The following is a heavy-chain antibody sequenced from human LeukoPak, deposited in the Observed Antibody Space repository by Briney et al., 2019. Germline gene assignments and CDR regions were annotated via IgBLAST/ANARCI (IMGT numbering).Heavy chain of an antibody. Sequence: GRALRLSCAASGFTFSTYGMQWVRQAPGKGLEWVALIWYDGNNKYYADSVKGRFTISRDNSKNTLYLQMNSLRAEDTAVYYCATDQMYYYGSRSYSPFNHWGQGTLVTVTS. D-gene: IGHD3-10*01. CDR2: IWYDGNNK. V-gene: IGHV3-33*01. CDR1: GFTFSTYG. CDR3: ATDQMYYYGSRSYSPFNH. J-gene: IGHJ4*02.